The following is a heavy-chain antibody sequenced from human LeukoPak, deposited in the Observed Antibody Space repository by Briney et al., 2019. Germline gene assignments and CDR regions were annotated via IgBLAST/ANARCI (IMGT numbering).Heavy chain of an antibody. CDR3: ARLADGDGGYFDL. J-gene: IGHJ2*01. CDR2: IYYSGST. CDR1: GGSISSSYYY. V-gene: IGHV4-39*01. D-gene: IGHD4-17*01. Sequence: SETLSLTCTVSGGSISSSYYYWGWIRQPPGKGLEWIGSIYYSGSTYYNPSLKSRVTISVDTSKNQFSLKLSSVTAADTAVYYCARLADGDGGYFDLWGRGTLVTVSS.